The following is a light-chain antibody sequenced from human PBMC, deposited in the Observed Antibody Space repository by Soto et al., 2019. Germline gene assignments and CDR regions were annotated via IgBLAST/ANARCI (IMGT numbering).Light chain of an antibody. J-gene: IGLJ1*01. CDR3: AAWDDSRNGYV. CDR2: GNS. CDR1: SSNIGSNT. Sequence: QSVLTQPPSASGTPGQRVTISCSGSSSNIGSNTVTWYQQLPGKAPKLIIYGNSHRPSGVPDRFSGSKSGSSASLAISGLQSEDEADYYCAAWDDSRNGYVFGPGTKVTVL. V-gene: IGLV1-44*01.